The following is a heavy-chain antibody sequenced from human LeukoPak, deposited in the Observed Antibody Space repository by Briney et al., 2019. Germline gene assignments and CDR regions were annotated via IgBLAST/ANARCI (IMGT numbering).Heavy chain of an antibody. CDR2: IYSGGST. CDR3: ARERIAKGATPVNDH. CDR1: GFTVSSNY. V-gene: IGHV3-66*02. Sequence: PGGSLRLSCAASGFTVSSNYMSWVRQAPGKGLEWVSVIYSGGSTYYADSVKGRFTISRDNAKNSLYLQMNSLRAEDTAVYYCARERIAKGATPVNDHWGQGTLVTVSS. J-gene: IGHJ4*02. D-gene: IGHD2-15*01.